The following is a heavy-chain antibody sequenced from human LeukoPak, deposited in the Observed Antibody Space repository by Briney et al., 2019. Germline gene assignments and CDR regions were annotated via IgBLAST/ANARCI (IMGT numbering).Heavy chain of an antibody. Sequence: AGGSLRLSCAASGFIFSNYDMHWVRQPTGKGLEWVSGVGTAGDTYYAGSVKGRFTISRENAKNSLHLQMNSLRAGDTAVYYCAKESELLCGGWFDAWGQGTLVTVSS. CDR3: AKESELLCGGWFDA. J-gene: IGHJ5*02. D-gene: IGHD2-2*01. V-gene: IGHV3-13*04. CDR1: GFIFSNYD. CDR2: VGTAGDT.